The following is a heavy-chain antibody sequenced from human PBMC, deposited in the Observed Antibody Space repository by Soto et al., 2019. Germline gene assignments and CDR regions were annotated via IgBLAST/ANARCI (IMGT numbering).Heavy chain of an antibody. V-gene: IGHV1-8*01. Sequence: ASVKVSCKASGYTFTSYDINWVRQATGQGLEWMGWMNPNSGNTGYAQKFQGRVTMTRNTSISTAYMELSSLRSEDTAVYYCARGLLYSSSWYKLDYYYYMDVWGKGTTVTVSS. CDR3: ARGLLYSSSWYKLDYYYYMDV. CDR2: MNPNSGNT. CDR1: GYTFTSYD. J-gene: IGHJ6*03. D-gene: IGHD6-13*01.